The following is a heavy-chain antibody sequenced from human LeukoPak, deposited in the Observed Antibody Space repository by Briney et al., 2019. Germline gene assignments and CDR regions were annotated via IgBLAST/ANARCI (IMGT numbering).Heavy chain of an antibody. Sequence: GGSLRLSCAASGFTFSSYSMNWVRQAPGKVLEWVSSISSSSTYIYYADSVKGRFTISRDNAKNSLYLQMNSLRAEDTAVYYCTRKVASGADAFDIWGQGTMITVSS. V-gene: IGHV3-21*01. CDR1: GFTFSSYS. CDR3: TRKVASGADAFDI. J-gene: IGHJ3*02. CDR2: ISSSSTYI. D-gene: IGHD2-15*01.